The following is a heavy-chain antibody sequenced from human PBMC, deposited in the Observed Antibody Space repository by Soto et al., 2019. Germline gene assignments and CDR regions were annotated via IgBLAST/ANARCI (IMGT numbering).Heavy chain of an antibody. V-gene: IGHV3-48*03. CDR2: ISSSASTS. Sequence: GGSLILSCKSSGFPFDNYEMNWVRPAPGKGLEWLSYISSSASTSNYAGSVKGRFTISRDNAKNSLYLQMNSLRVEDTAVYYCAKEATNINNFDYWGQGTPVTVS. J-gene: IGHJ4*02. CDR1: GFPFDNYE. D-gene: IGHD1-26*01. CDR3: AKEATNINNFDY.